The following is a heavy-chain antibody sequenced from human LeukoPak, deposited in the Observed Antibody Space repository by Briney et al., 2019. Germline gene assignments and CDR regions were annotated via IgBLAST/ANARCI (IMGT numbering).Heavy chain of an antibody. Sequence: GASVKVSCKASGYTFTNYYIHWVRQAPGQGLECMGIINPSGGSTSYAQKFQGRVTMTRDMSTSTVYMELSSLRSEHTAVYYCARGGVGATTYVWFDPWGQGTLVTVSS. D-gene: IGHD1-26*01. J-gene: IGHJ5*02. CDR3: ARGGVGATTYVWFDP. CDR2: INPSGGST. CDR1: GYTFTNYY. V-gene: IGHV1-46*01.